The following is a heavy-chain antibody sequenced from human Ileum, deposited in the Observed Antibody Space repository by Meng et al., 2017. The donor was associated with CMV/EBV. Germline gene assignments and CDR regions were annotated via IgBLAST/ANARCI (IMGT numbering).Heavy chain of an antibody. J-gene: IGHJ4*02. Sequence: GQRQQWGGGLLKPSETLSRTCGVYGGSFSNYYWSWIRQSPGKGLEWIGEIHPSGSTYYKPSLNSRVTMSVDTSKNQFSLNLRSVTAADTAMYFCAREKSGSHFDSWGQGTLVTVSS. D-gene: IGHD5-12*01. CDR2: IHPSGST. CDR3: AREKSGSHFDS. V-gene: IGHV4-34*01. CDR1: GGSFSNYY.